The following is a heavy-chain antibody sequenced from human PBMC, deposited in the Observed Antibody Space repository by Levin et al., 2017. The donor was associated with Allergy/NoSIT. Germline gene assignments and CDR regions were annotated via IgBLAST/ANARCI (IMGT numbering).Heavy chain of an antibody. V-gene: IGHV3-15*01. CDR1: EFTSSNAW. J-gene: IGHJ4*02. Sequence: GESLKISCAASEFTSSNAWMSWVRQAPGKGLEWVGRIKSKTDGGTTHYAAPVNGRFTISRDDSKNTLYLQMNSLKTEDTAVYFCTTDKRDSTGWYGGFDYWGQGTLVTVSS. CDR2: IKSKTDGGTT. D-gene: IGHD6-19*01. CDR3: TTDKRDSTGWYGGFDY.